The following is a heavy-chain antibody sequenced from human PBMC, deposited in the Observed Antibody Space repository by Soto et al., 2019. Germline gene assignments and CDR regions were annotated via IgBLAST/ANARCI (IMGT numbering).Heavy chain of an antibody. D-gene: IGHD6-13*01. J-gene: IGHJ4*02. V-gene: IGHV1-18*01. CDR2: ISPYNGKT. CDR1: GYTFISYG. Sequence: QVQLVQSGAEVKKTGASVEVSCKASGYTFISYGFSWVRQAPGQGLEWMGWISPYNGKTNYAQIFQGRAPMTTDRSTCTAYMELRSLREDDTSVYYCARAGFSNSWLGRLGTGAHGVEMGFCGQVNLVTVSA. CDR3: ARAGFSNSWLGRLGTGAHGVEMGF.